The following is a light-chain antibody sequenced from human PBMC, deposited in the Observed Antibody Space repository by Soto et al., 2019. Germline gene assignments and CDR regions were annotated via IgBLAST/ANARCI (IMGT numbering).Light chain of an antibody. Sequence: DIVMTQSPLSLPVSPGEPASISCRSSQSLLHRNGYSSLDWYLQKPGPSPRLLIYLASTRASGVPDKFSDSGSGTVFTLKISRVEAEDVGIYYCMQALQTPYSFGQGTKLEI. V-gene: IGKV2-28*01. CDR1: QSLLHRNGYSS. J-gene: IGKJ2*01. CDR3: MQALQTPYS. CDR2: LAS.